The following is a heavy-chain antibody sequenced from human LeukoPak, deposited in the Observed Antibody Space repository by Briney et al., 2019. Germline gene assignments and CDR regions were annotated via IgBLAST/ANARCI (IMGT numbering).Heavy chain of an antibody. V-gene: IGHV3-23*01. Sequence: GGSLRLSCAASGFTFSSYSMSWVRQAPGKGLEWVSAITSSGGNTYYADSVKGRFTISRDNSKNTMYLQMNSLRAEDTAVYYCAHLYYYDSRGDYWGQGTLVTVSS. CDR3: AHLYYYDSRGDY. J-gene: IGHJ4*02. CDR1: GFTFSSYS. CDR2: ITSSGGNT. D-gene: IGHD3-22*01.